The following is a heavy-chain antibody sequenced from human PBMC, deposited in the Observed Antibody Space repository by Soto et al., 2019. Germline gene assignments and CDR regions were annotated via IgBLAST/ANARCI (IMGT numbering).Heavy chain of an antibody. Sequence: GGSLRLSCAASGFTFSSYAMHWVRQAPGKGLEWVAVISYDGSNKYYADSVKGRFTISRDNSKNTLYLQMNSLRAEDTAVYYCEPEGVDYYGSGSYYWGQGTLVTVSS. D-gene: IGHD3-10*01. CDR2: ISYDGSNK. V-gene: IGHV3-30-3*01. CDR1: GFTFSSYA. CDR3: EPEGVDYYGSGSYY. J-gene: IGHJ4*02.